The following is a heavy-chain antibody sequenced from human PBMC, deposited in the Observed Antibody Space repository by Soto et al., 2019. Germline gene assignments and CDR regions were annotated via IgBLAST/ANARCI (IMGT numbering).Heavy chain of an antibody. CDR2: IYYSGST. D-gene: IGHD6-25*01. V-gene: IGHV4-59*08. CDR3: ARLSATENDY. J-gene: IGHJ4*02. CDR1: GGSISSYY. Sequence: SETLSLTCTVSGGSISSYYWSWIRQPPGKGLEWIGYIYYSGSTNYNPSLKSRVTISVDTSKNPFSLKLSSVTAADTAVYYCARLSATENDYWGQGTLVTVSS.